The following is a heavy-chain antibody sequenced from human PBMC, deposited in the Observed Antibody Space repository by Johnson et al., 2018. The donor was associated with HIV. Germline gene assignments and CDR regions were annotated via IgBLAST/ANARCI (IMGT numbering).Heavy chain of an antibody. CDR2: ISYDGSNK. V-gene: IGHV3-30*04. J-gene: IGHJ3*02. D-gene: IGHD3-3*01. CDR1: GFTFSSYA. Sequence: VQLVESGGGVVQPGRSLRLSCAASGFTFSSYAMHWVRQAPGKGLEWVAVISYDGSNKYYADSVTGRFTISRDNSKNTLYLQMNSLRAEDTAVYYCARERGIFGVVIEHAVGAFDIWGQGTMVTVSS. CDR3: ARERGIFGVVIEHAVGAFDI.